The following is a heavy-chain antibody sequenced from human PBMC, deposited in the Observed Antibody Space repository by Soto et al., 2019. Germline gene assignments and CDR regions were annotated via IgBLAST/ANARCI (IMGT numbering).Heavy chain of an antibody. J-gene: IGHJ5*02. CDR1: GYTFTSYG. D-gene: IGHD2-15*01. CDR3: ARTGHAARSGWFDP. V-gene: IGHV1-18*01. CDR2: ISAYNGNT. Sequence: ASVKVSCKASGYTFTSYGISWVRQAPGQGLEWMGWISAYNGNTNYAQKLQGRVTMTTDTSTSTAYMELRSLRSAETAVYYCARTGHAARSGWFDPWGQGTLVTVSS.